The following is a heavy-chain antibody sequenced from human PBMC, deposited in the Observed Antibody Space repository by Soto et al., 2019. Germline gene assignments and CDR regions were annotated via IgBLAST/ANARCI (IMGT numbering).Heavy chain of an antibody. CDR3: AREYYYTMDV. Sequence: QVQLVEAGGGLVRPGGSLRLSCEASGFTFRDYYMTWFRQAPWKGLEWLSYIDSSTKYTNYADSVKGRFNISRDNAKNSLYLQMNSLRADDTAVYYCAREYYYTMDVWGQGTMVTVSS. CDR1: GFTFRDYY. J-gene: IGHJ6*02. CDR2: IDSSTKYT. V-gene: IGHV3-11*05.